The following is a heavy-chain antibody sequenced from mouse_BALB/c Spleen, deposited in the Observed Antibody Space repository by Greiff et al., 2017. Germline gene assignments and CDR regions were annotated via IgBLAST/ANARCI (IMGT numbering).Heavy chain of an antibody. Sequence: LVKTGASVKISCKASGYSFTGYYMHWVKQSHGKSLEWIGYISCYNGATSYNQKFKGKATFTVDTSSSTAYMQFNSLTSEDSAVYYCARWSTMIRAFDYYAMDYWGQGTSVTVSS. CDR3: ARWSTMIRAFDYYAMDY. J-gene: IGHJ4*01. CDR2: ISCYNGAT. D-gene: IGHD2-4*01. CDR1: GYSFTGYY. V-gene: IGHV1S34*01.